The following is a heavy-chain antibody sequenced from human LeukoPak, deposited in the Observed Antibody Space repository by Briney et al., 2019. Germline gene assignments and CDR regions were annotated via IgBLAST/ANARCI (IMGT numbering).Heavy chain of an antibody. V-gene: IGHV4-61*09. Sequence: SETLSLTCTVSGGSISSGSYYWSWIRQPAGKGLEWIGHIYTSGSTNYNPSLKSRVTISVDTSKNQFSLKLSSVTAADTAVYYCARVRGYSSSWYYYYYYMDVWGKGTTVTVSS. CDR2: IYTSGST. CDR1: GGSISSGSYY. CDR3: ARVRGYSSSWYYYYYYMDV. J-gene: IGHJ6*03. D-gene: IGHD6-13*01.